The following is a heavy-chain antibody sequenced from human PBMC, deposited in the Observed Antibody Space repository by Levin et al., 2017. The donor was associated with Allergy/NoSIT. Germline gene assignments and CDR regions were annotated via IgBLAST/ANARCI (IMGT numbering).Heavy chain of an antibody. J-gene: IGHJ5*02. CDR1: GGTFSSYA. Sequence: PVASVKVSCKASGGTFSSYAISWVRQAPGQGLEWMGGIIPIFGTANYAQKFQGRVTITADESTSTAYMELSSLRSEDTAVYYCARVRIFGVVNGLGWFDPWGQGTLVTVSS. CDR2: IIPIFGTA. CDR3: ARVRIFGVVNGLGWFDP. V-gene: IGHV1-69*13. D-gene: IGHD3-3*01.